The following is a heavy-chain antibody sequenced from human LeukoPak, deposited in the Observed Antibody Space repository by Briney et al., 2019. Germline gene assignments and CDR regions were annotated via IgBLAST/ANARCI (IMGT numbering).Heavy chain of an antibody. Sequence: GESLRISCKGSGYSFSSYWISWVRQMPGKGLEWMGRIDPGDSHTIYSPSFEGHVTISADKSISTAYLQWSSLEASDTAMYYCARRSYDSYAFDIWGQGTMVTVSS. J-gene: IGHJ3*02. CDR1: GYSFSSYW. CDR3: ARRSYDSYAFDI. V-gene: IGHV5-10-1*01. CDR2: IDPGDSHT. D-gene: IGHD3-22*01.